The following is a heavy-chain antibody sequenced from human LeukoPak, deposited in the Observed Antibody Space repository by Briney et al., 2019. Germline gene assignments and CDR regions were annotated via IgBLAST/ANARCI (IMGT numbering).Heavy chain of an antibody. J-gene: IGHJ4*02. CDR1: GFTFSSYA. CDR2: ISGSGGTT. V-gene: IGHV3-23*01. Sequence: GGSLRLSCAASGFTFSSYAMSWVRQAPGKGLEWVSAISGSGGTTYYADSVKGRFTISRDNSKNTLYLQMNSLRAEDTALYYCAKDRDYYLVGFFDYWGQGTLVTVSS. D-gene: IGHD3-10*01. CDR3: AKDRDYYLVGFFDY.